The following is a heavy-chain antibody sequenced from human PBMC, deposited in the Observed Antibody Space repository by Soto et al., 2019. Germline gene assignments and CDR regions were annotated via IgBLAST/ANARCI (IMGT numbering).Heavy chain of an antibody. Sequence: SETLSLTCTVSGGSISSYYWSWIRQPPGKGLEWIGYIYYSGSTNYNPSLKSRVTISVDTSKNQFSLKLSSVTAADTAVYYCARDLSSSGSNWFDPGGQGTLVTVS. CDR1: GGSISSYY. CDR2: IYYSGST. D-gene: IGHD6-19*01. J-gene: IGHJ5*02. V-gene: IGHV4-59*01. CDR3: ARDLSSSGSNWFDP.